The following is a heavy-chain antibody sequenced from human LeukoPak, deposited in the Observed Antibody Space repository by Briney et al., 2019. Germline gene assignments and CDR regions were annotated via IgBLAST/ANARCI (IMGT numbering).Heavy chain of an antibody. Sequence: SETLSLTCAVSGYSISSGYYWGWIRQPPGKGLEWIGSIYHSGSTYYIPSLKSRVTISVDTSKNQFSLKLSSVTAADTAVYYCARRPDDYWGQGTLVTVSS. CDR1: GYSISSGYY. J-gene: IGHJ4*02. CDR3: ARRPDDY. CDR2: IYHSGST. D-gene: IGHD1-14*01. V-gene: IGHV4-38-2*01.